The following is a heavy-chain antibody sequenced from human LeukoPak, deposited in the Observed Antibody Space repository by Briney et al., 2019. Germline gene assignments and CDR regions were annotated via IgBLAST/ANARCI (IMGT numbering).Heavy chain of an antibody. J-gene: IGHJ5*02. CDR2: IYHSGST. CDR1: GGSISSYY. CDR3: ARKETVTKGGRFDP. Sequence: SETLSLTCTVSGGSISSYYWSWIRQPPGKGLEWIGYIYHSGSTYYNPSLKSRVTISVDRSKNQFSLKLSSVTAADTAVYYCARKETVTKGGRFDPWGQGTLVTVSS. V-gene: IGHV4-59*12. D-gene: IGHD4-17*01.